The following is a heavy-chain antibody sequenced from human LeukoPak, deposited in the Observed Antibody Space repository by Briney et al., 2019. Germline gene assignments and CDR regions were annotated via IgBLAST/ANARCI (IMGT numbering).Heavy chain of an antibody. CDR1: AFSLNAYN. CDR2: ISYTGTYI. J-gene: IGHJ4*02. CDR3: ARRDYDSSGYYSDHFDS. Sequence: GGSLRLSCAASAFSLNAYNMNWVRQAPGKGLEWVSSISYTGTYIYYADSVKGRFTISRDNAKNSLYLQMNSLRAEDTAVYYCARRDYDSSGYYSDHFDSWGRGTLVTVSS. D-gene: IGHD3-22*01. V-gene: IGHV3-21*01.